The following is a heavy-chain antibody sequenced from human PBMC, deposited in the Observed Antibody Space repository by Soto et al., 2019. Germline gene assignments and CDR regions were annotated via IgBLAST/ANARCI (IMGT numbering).Heavy chain of an antibody. CDR2: IKQDGSEK. V-gene: IGHV3-7*05. CDR3: ARDIGFWSGYIFDAFDI. D-gene: IGHD3-3*01. Sequence: APGKGLEWVANIKQDGSEKYYVDSVKGRFTISRDNAKNSLYLQMNSLRTEDTAVYYCARDIGFWSGYIFDAFDIWGQGTMVTVSS. J-gene: IGHJ3*02.